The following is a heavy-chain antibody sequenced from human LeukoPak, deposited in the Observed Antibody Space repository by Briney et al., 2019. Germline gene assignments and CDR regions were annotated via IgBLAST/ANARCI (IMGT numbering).Heavy chain of an antibody. CDR2: ISSNGGST. D-gene: IGHD2-21*02. CDR1: GFTFSSYA. CDR3: ARGAGGDYYYYYYMGV. J-gene: IGHJ6*03. V-gene: IGHV3-64*01. Sequence: GGSLRLSCAASGFTFSSYAMHWVRQAPGKGLEYVSAISSNGGSTYYANSVKGRFTISRDNSKNTLYLQMGSLRAEDMAVYYCARGAGGDYYYYYYMGVWGKGTTVTVSS.